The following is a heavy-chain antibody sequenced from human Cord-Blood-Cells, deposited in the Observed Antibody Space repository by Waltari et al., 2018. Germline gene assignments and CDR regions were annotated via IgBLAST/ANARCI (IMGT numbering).Heavy chain of an antibody. CDR1: GGSFSGYY. V-gene: IGHV4-34*01. CDR3: ARGLHYDILTGAPEGAFDI. J-gene: IGHJ3*02. D-gene: IGHD3-9*01. Sequence: QVQLKQRGAGLLKPSETLSLTCAVYGGSFSGYYWSWIRQPPAKGLGWLGEINHSGRTNDTPALKSRVTRSVDTSKNQFSLKLSSVTAADTAVYYCARGLHYDILTGAPEGAFDIWGQGTMVTVSS. CDR2: INHSGRT.